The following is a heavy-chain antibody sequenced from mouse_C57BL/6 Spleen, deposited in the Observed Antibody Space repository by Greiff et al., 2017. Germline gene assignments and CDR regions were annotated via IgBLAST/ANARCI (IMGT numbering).Heavy chain of an antibody. D-gene: IGHD4-1*01. V-gene: IGHV5-17*01. CDR1: GFTFSDYG. CDR3: AKGGTGTDY. Sequence: EVQVVESGGGLVKPGGSLKLSCAASGFTFSDYGMHWVRQAPEKGLEWVAYISSGSSTIYYADTVKGRFTIAIDNGKNTLFLQMTSLRSEDTAMYYCAKGGTGTDYWGQGTTLTVSS. CDR2: ISSGSSTI. J-gene: IGHJ2*01.